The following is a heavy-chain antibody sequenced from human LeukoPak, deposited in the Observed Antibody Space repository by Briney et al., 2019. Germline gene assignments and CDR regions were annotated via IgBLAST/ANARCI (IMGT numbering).Heavy chain of an antibody. CDR3: AKVDNWKYGHHDY. Sequence: PGGSLRLSCAAYEFTFRMYWMSWVRQAPGKGLEWVSAISGSDGTTYYADSVKGRFTISRDNSKYTLSLQMNSLRAEDTAVYYCAKVDNWKYGHHDYWGQGTLVTVSS. CDR2: ISGSDGTT. CDR1: EFTFRMYW. D-gene: IGHD1-1*01. V-gene: IGHV3-23*01. J-gene: IGHJ4*02.